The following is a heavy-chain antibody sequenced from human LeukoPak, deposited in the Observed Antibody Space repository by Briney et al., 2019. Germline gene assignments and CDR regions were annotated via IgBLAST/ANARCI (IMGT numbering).Heavy chain of an antibody. J-gene: IGHJ4*02. CDR3: ARGASYDFWSGTGY. CDR2: ISYDGSNK. V-gene: IGHV3-30-3*01. D-gene: IGHD3-3*01. Sequence: GGSLRLSCAASGFTFSSYVMHWVRQAPGKGLEWVAVISYDGSNKYYADSVKGRFTISRDNSKNTPYVQMNSLRAEDTAVYYCARGASYDFWSGTGYWGQGTLVTVSS. CDR1: GFTFSSYV.